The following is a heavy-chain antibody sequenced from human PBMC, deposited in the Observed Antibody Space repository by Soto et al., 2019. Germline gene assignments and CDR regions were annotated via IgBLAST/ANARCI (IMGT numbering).Heavy chain of an antibody. Sequence: GGSLRLSCAASGFTFSSYGMHWVRQAPGKGLEWVAVIWYDGSNKYYADSVKGRFTISRDNSKNTLYLQMNSLRAEDTAVYYCARNPYYDFWSGYFGPPKTNYYYYMDVWGKGTTVTVSS. CDR3: ARNPYYDFWSGYFGPPKTNYYYYMDV. V-gene: IGHV3-33*01. CDR1: GFTFSSYG. J-gene: IGHJ6*03. CDR2: IWYDGSNK. D-gene: IGHD3-3*01.